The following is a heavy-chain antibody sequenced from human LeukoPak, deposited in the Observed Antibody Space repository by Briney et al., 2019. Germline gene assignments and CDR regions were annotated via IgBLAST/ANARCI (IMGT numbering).Heavy chain of an antibody. CDR2: IYHSGST. CDR3: ARVAYSSSNYYYYMDV. CDR1: GYSISSGYY. D-gene: IGHD6-6*01. J-gene: IGHJ6*03. Sequence: SETLSLTCTVSGYSISSGYYWGWIRQPPGKGLEWIGSIYHSGSTYYNPSLKSRVTISVDTSKNQFSLKLSSVTAADTAVYYCARVAYSSSNYYYYMDVWGKGTTVTVSS. V-gene: IGHV4-38-2*02.